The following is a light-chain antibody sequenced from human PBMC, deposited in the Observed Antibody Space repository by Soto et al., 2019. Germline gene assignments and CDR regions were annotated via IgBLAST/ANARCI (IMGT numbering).Light chain of an antibody. V-gene: IGLV3-21*04. CDR1: NIGGQS. Sequence: SYELTQAPSVSVAPGQTARITCEGNNIGGQSVHWYQQKPGQAPVLVIYHDTDRPSGIPERFSGSNSGHTATLTISRVGAGDEADYYCQVWHSTPSGVFGGGTKLTVL. J-gene: IGLJ3*02. CDR2: HDT. CDR3: QVWHSTPSGV.